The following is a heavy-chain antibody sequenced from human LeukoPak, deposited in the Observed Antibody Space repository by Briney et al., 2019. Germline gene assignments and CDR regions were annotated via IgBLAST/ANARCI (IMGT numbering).Heavy chain of an antibody. Sequence: GGSLRLSCAGSGFTVSRNYMSWVRQAPGKGLEWVSVIYSGDSTYYADSVKGRFTISRDNAKNTLYLQMNSLRAEDTAVYYCARVRDAASAANAWGQGTLVTVSS. V-gene: IGHV3-66*01. CDR3: ARVRDAASAANA. CDR2: IYSGDST. J-gene: IGHJ5*02. CDR1: GFTVSRNY. D-gene: IGHD2-15*01.